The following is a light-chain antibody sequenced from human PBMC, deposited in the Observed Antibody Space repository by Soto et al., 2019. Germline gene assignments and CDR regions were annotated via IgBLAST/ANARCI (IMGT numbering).Light chain of an antibody. J-gene: IGKJ5*01. CDR1: QSVSSSS. V-gene: IGKV3-20*01. Sequence: EIVLTQSPGTLSLSPGERATLSCRASQSVSSSSLAWNQQKPGQAPRLLIYSTSSRATGIPDSFSGSGSGTDFTLTISRLEPADFAVYYCQQYGSSSITFGQGTRLEIK. CDR3: QQYGSSSIT. CDR2: STS.